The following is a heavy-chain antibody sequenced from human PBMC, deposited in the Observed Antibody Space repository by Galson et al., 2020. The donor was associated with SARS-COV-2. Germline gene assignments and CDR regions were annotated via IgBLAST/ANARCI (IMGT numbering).Heavy chain of an antibody. CDR3: ARDTLYYGMDV. Sequence: GESLKISCAASGFTVSSNYMRWVRQAPGKGLEWVSVIYSGGSTYYADSVKGRFTISRDNSKNTLYLQMNSLRAEDTAVYYCARDTLYYGMDVWGQGTTVTVSS. CDR2: IYSGGST. V-gene: IGHV3-53*01. J-gene: IGHJ6*02. CDR1: GFTVSSNY.